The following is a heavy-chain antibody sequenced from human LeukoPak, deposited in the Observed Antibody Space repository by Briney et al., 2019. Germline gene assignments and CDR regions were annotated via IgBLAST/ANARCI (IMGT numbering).Heavy chain of an antibody. CDR1: GGSISSSSYY. Sequence: PSETLSLTCTVSGGSISSSSYYWGWIRQPPGKGLEWIGSIYYSGSTYYNPSLKSRVTISVDTSKNQFSLKLSSVTAADTAVYYCARKGPLFGYCSGGSCYHDYWGQGTLVTVSS. V-gene: IGHV4-39*01. J-gene: IGHJ4*02. CDR3: ARKGPLFGYCSGGSCYHDY. CDR2: IYYSGST. D-gene: IGHD2-15*01.